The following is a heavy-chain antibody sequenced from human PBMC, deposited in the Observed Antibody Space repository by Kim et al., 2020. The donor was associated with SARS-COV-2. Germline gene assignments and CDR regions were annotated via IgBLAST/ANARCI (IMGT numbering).Heavy chain of an antibody. D-gene: IGHD5-12*01. CDR3: ARGRRDGYNYKGGEYFDY. CDR1: GGSFSGYY. J-gene: IGHJ4*02. CDR2: INHSGST. V-gene: IGHV4-34*01. Sequence: SETLSLTCAVYGGSFSGYYWSWIRQPPGKGLEWIGEINHSGSTNYNPSLKSRVTISVDTSKNQFSLKLSSVTAADTAVYYCARGRRDGYNYKGGEYFDYWGQGTLVTVSS.